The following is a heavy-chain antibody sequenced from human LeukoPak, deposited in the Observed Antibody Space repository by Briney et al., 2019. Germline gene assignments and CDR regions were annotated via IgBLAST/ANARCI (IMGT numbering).Heavy chain of an antibody. Sequence: ASVKVSCKASGYTFTSYGISWVRQAPGQGLEWMGWISAYNGNTNYAQKLQGRVTMTTDTSTSTAYMELRSLRSDDTAVYYCARAAYCGGDCYSPFDYWGRGTLVTVSS. J-gene: IGHJ4*02. CDR3: ARAAYCGGDCYSPFDY. V-gene: IGHV1-18*01. CDR2: ISAYNGNT. D-gene: IGHD2-21*01. CDR1: GYTFTSYG.